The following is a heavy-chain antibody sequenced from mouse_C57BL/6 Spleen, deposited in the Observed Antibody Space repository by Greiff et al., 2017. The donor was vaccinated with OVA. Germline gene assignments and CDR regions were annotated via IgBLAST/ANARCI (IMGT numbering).Heavy chain of an antibody. Sequence: QVQLQQPGAELVKPGASVKMSCKASGYTFTSYWITWVKQRPGQGLEWLGDIYPGRGSTNYNEKFQSKATLTVDTSSRTAYMQLSSRTSEDSAVYYCARDYGSSYGDYWGQGTTLTVSS. V-gene: IGHV1-55*01. CDR3: ARDYGSSYGDY. J-gene: IGHJ2*01. D-gene: IGHD1-1*01. CDR2: IYPGRGST. CDR1: GYTFTSYW.